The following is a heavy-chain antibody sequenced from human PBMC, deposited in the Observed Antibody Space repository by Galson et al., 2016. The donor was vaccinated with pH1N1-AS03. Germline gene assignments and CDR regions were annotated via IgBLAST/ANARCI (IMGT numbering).Heavy chain of an antibody. CDR2: INYSGST. Sequence: SSHYWNWIRQPPGKGLEWIGYINYSGSTNYNPSLKSRVTISVDTSKNQFSLKLSSVTAADTAVYYCARHDYGDYVGWFDPWGQGTLVTVSS. CDR1: SSHY. CDR3: ARHDYGDYVGWFDP. V-gene: IGHV4-59*11. J-gene: IGHJ5*02. D-gene: IGHD4-17*01.